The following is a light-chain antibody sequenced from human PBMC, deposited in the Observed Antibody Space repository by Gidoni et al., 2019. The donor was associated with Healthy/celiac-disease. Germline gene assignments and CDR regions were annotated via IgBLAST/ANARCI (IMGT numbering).Light chain of an antibody. CDR2: DAS. J-gene: IGKJ4*01. V-gene: IGKV1-5*01. Sequence: DLHMTQSPSTLSASVGDRVTITCRASQTISSWLAWYQQKPGKAPKLLIYDASSLESGVPSRFSGSGSGKEFTLTISSLQPDDFATYYCQQYNSLTFGGGTKVEIK. CDR1: QTISSW. CDR3: QQYNSLT.